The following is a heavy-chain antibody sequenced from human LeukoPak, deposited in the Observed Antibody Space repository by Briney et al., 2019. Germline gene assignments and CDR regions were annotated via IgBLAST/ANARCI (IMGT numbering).Heavy chain of an antibody. J-gene: IGHJ4*02. CDR2: SNDSGCVT. CDR3: SRDGRLSRYSSSWYYFDY. D-gene: IGHD6-13*01. Sequence: GGSLRLSCAASGFTFSSYAMSWVRQPPGKGLEWVSASNDSGCVTYYEDSVKDRFTISRNNSKNTLYLQMNSLRAEDTAVYYFSRDGRLSRYSSSWYYFDYWGQGTLVTVSS. V-gene: IGHV3-23*01. CDR1: GFTFSSYA.